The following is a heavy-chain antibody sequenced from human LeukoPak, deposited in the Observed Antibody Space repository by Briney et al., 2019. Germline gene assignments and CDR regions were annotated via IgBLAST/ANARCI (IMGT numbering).Heavy chain of an antibody. CDR2: IYYSGST. CDR1: GGSISSYY. D-gene: IGHD4-17*01. J-gene: IGHJ4*02. V-gene: IGHV4-59*08. Sequence: SETLSLTCTVSGGSISSYYWSWIRQPPGKGLEWIGYIYYSGSTNYNPSLKSRVTISVDTSKNQFSLKLSSVTAADTAVYYCARQTSYGDQLFDYWGQGTLVTVSS. CDR3: ARQTSYGDQLFDY.